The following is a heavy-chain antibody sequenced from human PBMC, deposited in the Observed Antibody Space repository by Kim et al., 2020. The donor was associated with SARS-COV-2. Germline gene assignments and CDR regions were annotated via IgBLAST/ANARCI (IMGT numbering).Heavy chain of an antibody. CDR2: SSSTI. CDR3: ARGDWDY. Sequence: SSSTIYYTDSVKGRFTISRDNAKNSLYLQMNSLRDEDTAVYYCARGDWDYWGQGTLVTVSS. J-gene: IGHJ4*02. D-gene: IGHD2-21*01. V-gene: IGHV3-48*02.